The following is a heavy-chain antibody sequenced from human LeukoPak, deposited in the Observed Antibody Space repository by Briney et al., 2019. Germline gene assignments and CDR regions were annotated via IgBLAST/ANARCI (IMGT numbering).Heavy chain of an antibody. D-gene: IGHD2-21*02. V-gene: IGHV1-2*02. CDR1: GYTFTGYY. Sequence: GASVKVSCKASGYTFTGYYMHWVRQAPGQGVEWMGWINPNSGGTNYAQKFQGRVTMTRDTSISTAYMELSRLRSDDTAVYYCAREGPGSGGDLDYWGQGTLVTVSS. CDR3: AREGPGSGGDLDY. J-gene: IGHJ4*02. CDR2: INPNSGGT.